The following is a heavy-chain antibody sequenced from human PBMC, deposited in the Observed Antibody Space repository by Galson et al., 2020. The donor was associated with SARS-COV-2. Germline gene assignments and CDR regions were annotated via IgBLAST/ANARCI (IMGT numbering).Heavy chain of an antibody. CDR2: ISAYNGNT. CDR3: ARDPRYCSGGSCTSHPFDY. V-gene: IGHV1-18*01. CDR1: GYTFTSFG. Sequence: ASVKVSCKASGYTFTSFGISWVRQAPGQGLEYMGWISAYNGNTNYTQKLQGRVTMTTDTSTSTAYMELRSLRSDDTAVYYCARDPRYCSGGSCTSHPFDYWGQGTLVTVSS. D-gene: IGHD2-15*01. J-gene: IGHJ4*02.